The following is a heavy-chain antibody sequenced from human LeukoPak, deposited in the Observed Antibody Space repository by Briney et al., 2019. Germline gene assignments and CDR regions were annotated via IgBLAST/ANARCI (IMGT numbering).Heavy chain of an antibody. D-gene: IGHD6-13*01. CDR2: INSDGRTK. Sequence: GGSLRLSCAASGFTFSSYWMLWVRQAPGRGLVWVSRINSDGRTKIYADSVKGRFTISRDNAKNTLYLQMNSLRAEDAAVYYCARVAGYSSSVDSWFDPWGQGTLVTVSS. CDR3: ARVAGYSSSVDSWFDP. CDR1: GFTFSSYW. J-gene: IGHJ5*02. V-gene: IGHV3-74*01.